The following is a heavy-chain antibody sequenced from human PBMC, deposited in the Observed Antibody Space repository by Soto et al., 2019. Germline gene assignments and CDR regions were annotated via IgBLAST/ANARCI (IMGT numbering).Heavy chain of an antibody. J-gene: IGHJ4*02. CDR3: AMESRHGYRFLDN. Sequence: SSETRSVNCGVSGESISNGGYYWNWLRQPPGKGMQWIGYIYHGGSTYYNPSLKNRVIISVDRSKNHFSLNLTSVTAADSAVYYCAMESRHGYRFLDNWGRGILVTVSA. CDR2: IYHGGST. D-gene: IGHD5-12*01. V-gene: IGHV4-30-2*01. CDR1: GESISNGGYY.